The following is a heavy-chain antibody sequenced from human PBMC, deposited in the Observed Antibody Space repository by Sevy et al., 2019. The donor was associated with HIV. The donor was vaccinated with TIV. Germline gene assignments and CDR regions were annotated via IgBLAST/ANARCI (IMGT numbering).Heavy chain of an antibody. D-gene: IGHD6-19*01. CDR1: GYSISSGYY. J-gene: IGHJ4*02. V-gene: IGHV4-38-2*01. Sequence: SETLSLTCAVSGYSISSGYYWGWIRQPPGKGLEWIGSIYHSGSTYYNPSLKSRVTISVDTSKNQFSLKLSSVTAADTVVYYCARAGYSSGWYFYWGQGTLVTVSS. CDR3: ARAGYSSGWYFY. CDR2: IYHSGST.